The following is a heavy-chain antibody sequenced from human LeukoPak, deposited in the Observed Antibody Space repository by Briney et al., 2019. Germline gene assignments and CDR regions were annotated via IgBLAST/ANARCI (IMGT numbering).Heavy chain of an antibody. J-gene: IGHJ4*02. CDR2: ISSSSSDI. D-gene: IGHD1-26*01. CDR3: ARGGATTSQFDY. CDR1: GFTFSSYS. V-gene: IGHV3-21*01. Sequence: GGSLRLSCAASGFTFSSYSMNWVLQAPGTGLEWVSSISSSSSDIYYADSVKGRFTISRDNAKNSLYLQMNSLRAEDTAVYYCARGGATTSQFDYWGQGTLVTVSS.